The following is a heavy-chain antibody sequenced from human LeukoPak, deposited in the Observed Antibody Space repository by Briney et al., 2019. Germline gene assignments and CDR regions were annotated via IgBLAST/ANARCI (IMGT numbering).Heavy chain of an antibody. D-gene: IGHD6-6*01. Sequence: GESLKISCKGSGYSFTSYWIGWVLQMPGKGLEWMVIIYPADSDTRYSPSFQGQVTISADKSSSIAYLQWSSLKASDTAMYYCARHISSSSLSYYYYYYYMDVWGKGTTVTVSS. V-gene: IGHV5-51*01. J-gene: IGHJ6*03. CDR2: IYPADSDT. CDR3: ARHISSSSLSYYYYYYYMDV. CDR1: GYSFTSYW.